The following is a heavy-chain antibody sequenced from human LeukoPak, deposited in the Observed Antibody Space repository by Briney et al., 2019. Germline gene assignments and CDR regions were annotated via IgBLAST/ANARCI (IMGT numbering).Heavy chain of an antibody. J-gene: IGHJ4*02. CDR1: GFTVSSNY. CDR2: IYSGGST. V-gene: IGHV3-66*02. Sequence: GGSLRLSCAASGFTVSSNYMSWVRQAPGKGLEWVSVIYSGGSTYYADSVKGRFTISRDNSKNTLYLQMNSLRAEDTAVYYCAKGGPAYYDFWSGYPDYWDQGTLVTVSS. D-gene: IGHD3-3*01. CDR3: AKGGPAYYDFWSGYPDY.